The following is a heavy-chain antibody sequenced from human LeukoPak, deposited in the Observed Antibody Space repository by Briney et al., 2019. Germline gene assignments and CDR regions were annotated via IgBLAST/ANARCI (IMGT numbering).Heavy chain of an antibody. D-gene: IGHD4-17*01. CDR2: IYYRGSP. CDR3: ARDGGDEILGY. CDR1: GGSISSYY. Sequence: PSETLSLTCTVSGGSISSYYRSWIRQPPGKALEWIGYIYYRGSPNYNPSLKSRVTISIDTSKNQFSLRLSSVTAADTAVYYCARDGGDEILGYWGQGTLVTVSS. J-gene: IGHJ4*02. V-gene: IGHV4-59*01.